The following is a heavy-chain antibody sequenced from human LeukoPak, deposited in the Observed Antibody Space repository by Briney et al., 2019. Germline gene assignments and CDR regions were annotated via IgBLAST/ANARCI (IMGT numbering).Heavy chain of an antibody. D-gene: IGHD3/OR15-3a*01. J-gene: IGHJ4*02. Sequence: VASVKVSCKVSGYTLTELSMHWVRQAPGKRLEWMGGFDPEDGETIYAQKFQGRVTMTEDTSTDTAYMELSSLRSEDTAVYYCATNLWTTGLRTYWGQGTLVTVSS. V-gene: IGHV1-24*01. CDR1: GYTLTELS. CDR2: FDPEDGET. CDR3: ATNLWTTGLRTY.